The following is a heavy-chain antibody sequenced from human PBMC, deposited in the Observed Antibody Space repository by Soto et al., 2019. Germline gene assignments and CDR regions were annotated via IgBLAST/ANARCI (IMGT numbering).Heavy chain of an antibody. CDR3: TTDLRIGDSSGLVDAFDI. Sequence: GGSLRLSYAASGFTFSNAWMSWVRQSPGKGLERVGRIKSKTDGGTTDYAAPVKGRFTISRDDSKNTLYLQMNSLKTEDTAVYYCTTDLRIGDSSGLVDAFDIWGQGTMVTVSS. D-gene: IGHD3-22*01. CDR1: GFTFSNAW. J-gene: IGHJ3*02. V-gene: IGHV3-15*01. CDR2: IKSKTDGGTT.